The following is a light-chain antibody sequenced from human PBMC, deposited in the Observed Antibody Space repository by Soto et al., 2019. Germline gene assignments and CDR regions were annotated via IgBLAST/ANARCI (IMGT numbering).Light chain of an antibody. CDR1: QSVSNNY. CDR3: QQYGSSGT. CDR2: GAS. J-gene: IGKJ1*01. V-gene: IGKV3-20*01. Sequence: TILSQSPSSLSLSPGERATLSCRASQSVSNNYLAWYQQKPGQAPRLLIYGASNRATGIPDRFSGSGSGTDFTLTISRLEPEDFAVYYCQQYGSSGTFGQATKV.